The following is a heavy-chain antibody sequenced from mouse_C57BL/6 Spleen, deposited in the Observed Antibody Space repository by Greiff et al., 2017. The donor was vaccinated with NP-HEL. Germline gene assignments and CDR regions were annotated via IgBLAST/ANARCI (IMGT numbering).Heavy chain of an antibody. D-gene: IGHD1-1*01. CDR3: ARRGGSSPSYAMDY. J-gene: IGHJ4*01. CDR2: IYPGSGST. CDR1: GYTFTSYW. V-gene: IGHV1-55*01. Sequence: QVQLQQSGAELVKPGASVKMSCKASGYTFTSYWITWVKQRPGQGLEWIGDIYPGSGSTNYNEKFKSKATLTVDTSSSTAYMQLSSLTSEDSAVYYCARRGGSSPSYAMDYWGQGTSVTVSS.